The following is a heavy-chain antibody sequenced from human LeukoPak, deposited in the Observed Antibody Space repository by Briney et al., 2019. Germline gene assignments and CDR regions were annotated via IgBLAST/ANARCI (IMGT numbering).Heavy chain of an antibody. CDR1: GASISRYY. J-gene: IGHJ5*02. CDR2: IYYSGIT. D-gene: IGHD3-22*01. CDR3: ARVLLSRGYST. V-gene: IGHV4-59*01. Sequence: KPSETLSLTCSVSGASISRYYYNWVRQSPGKGLEWIGYIYYSGITNYNPSLKSRVTMSLDTSNNQFSLKLSSVTAADTAVYYCARVLLSRGYSTWGQGTLVTVSS.